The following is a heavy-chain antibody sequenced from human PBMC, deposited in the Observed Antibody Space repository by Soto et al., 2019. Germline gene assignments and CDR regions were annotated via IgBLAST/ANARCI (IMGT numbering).Heavy chain of an antibody. CDR1: GGTFSSYA. Sequence: SVKVSCKASGGTFSSYAISWVRQAPGQGLEWMGGIIPIFGTANYAQKFQGRVTITADESTSTAYMELSSLRSEDTAVYYCALTMVSYYYYYYGMDVWGQGTTVTVSS. V-gene: IGHV1-69*13. J-gene: IGHJ6*02. D-gene: IGHD3-10*01. CDR3: ALTMVSYYYYYYGMDV. CDR2: IIPIFGTA.